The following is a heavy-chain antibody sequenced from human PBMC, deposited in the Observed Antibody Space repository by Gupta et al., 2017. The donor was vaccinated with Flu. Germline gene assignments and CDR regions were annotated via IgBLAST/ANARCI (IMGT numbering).Heavy chain of an antibody. D-gene: IGHD4-17*01. Sequence: EVQLVESGGGLVKPGGSLRLSCAASGFPFSNAWMSWVRQAPGKGLEWVGRIKRKTDGGTTDCAAPVKGRFTISRDDSTNTLYLQMNSLKAEDTAVYYCTTERDGSYGDYLGWFDPWGQGTLVTVSS. CDR1: GFPFSNAW. CDR2: IKRKTDGGTT. V-gene: IGHV3-15*01. CDR3: TTERDGSYGDYLGWFDP. J-gene: IGHJ5*02.